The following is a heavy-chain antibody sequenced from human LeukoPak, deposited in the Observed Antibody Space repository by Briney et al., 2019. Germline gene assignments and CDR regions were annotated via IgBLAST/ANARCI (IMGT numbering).Heavy chain of an antibody. Sequence: GESLKISCKGSGYSFTSYWIGWVRQMPGKGLEWMGIIYPGDSDTRYSPSFQGQVTISADKSISTAYLQWSSLKASDTAMYYCARHKEYYYDSSGYVDYWGQGTLVTVYS. CDR2: IYPGDSDT. V-gene: IGHV5-51*01. CDR1: GYSFTSYW. J-gene: IGHJ4*02. CDR3: ARHKEYYYDSSGYVDY. D-gene: IGHD3-22*01.